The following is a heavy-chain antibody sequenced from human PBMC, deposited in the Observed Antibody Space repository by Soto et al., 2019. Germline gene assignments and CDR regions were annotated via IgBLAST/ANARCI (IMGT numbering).Heavy chain of an antibody. V-gene: IGHV1-18*01. D-gene: IGHD6-13*01. Sequence: ASLKVSCKASGYTFTSYGISWVLRAPGEGLEWMGWISAYNGNTNYAQKLQGRVTMTTDTSTSTAYMELRSLRSDDTAVYYCARLGTAAVRDIIFSWFEPWGQGTLVTVSS. J-gene: IGHJ5*02. CDR1: GYTFTSYG. CDR3: ARLGTAAVRDIIFSWFEP. CDR2: ISAYNGNT.